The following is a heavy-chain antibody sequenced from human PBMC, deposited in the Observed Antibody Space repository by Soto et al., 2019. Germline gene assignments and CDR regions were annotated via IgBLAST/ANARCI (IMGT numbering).Heavy chain of an antibody. CDR3: ARGPSDYVWGSYLHFDY. J-gene: IGHJ4*02. CDR2: INSDGSST. V-gene: IGHV3-74*01. D-gene: IGHD3-16*02. Sequence: EVQLVESGGGLVQPGGSLRLSCAASGFTFSSYWMHWVRQAPGKGLVWVSRINSDGSSTSYADSVKGRFTISRDNAKNTLYLQMNSLRSEDTAVYYCARGPSDYVWGSYLHFDYWGQGTLVTVSP. CDR1: GFTFSSYW.